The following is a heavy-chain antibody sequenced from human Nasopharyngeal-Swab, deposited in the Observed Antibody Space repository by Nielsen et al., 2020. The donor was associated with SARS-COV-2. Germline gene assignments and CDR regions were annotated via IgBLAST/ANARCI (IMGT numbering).Heavy chain of an antibody. V-gene: IGHV2-5*02. CDR3: AHSKITFGGVIAMDY. J-gene: IGHJ4*02. CDR2: IYWDDDK. Sequence: WIRQSPGTALEWLALIYWDDDKRYSPSLKSRLTITKDTSKNQVVLTMTNMDPVDTATYYCAHSKITFGGVIAMDYWGQGTLVTVSS. D-gene: IGHD3-16*02.